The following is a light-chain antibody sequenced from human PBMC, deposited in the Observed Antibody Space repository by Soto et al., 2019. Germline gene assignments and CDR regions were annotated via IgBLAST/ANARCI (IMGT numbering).Light chain of an antibody. CDR3: QQANSFPWT. CDR2: AAS. Sequence: DIQMTQSPSSVSASVGDRVTMTCRASQGISSWLVWYQQKPGKAPKLLFYAASSLQSGVPSRFSGSGSGTDFTLTISGLQPEDLATYYCQQANSFPWTFGQGTKVEIK. J-gene: IGKJ1*01. CDR1: QGISSW. V-gene: IGKV1-12*01.